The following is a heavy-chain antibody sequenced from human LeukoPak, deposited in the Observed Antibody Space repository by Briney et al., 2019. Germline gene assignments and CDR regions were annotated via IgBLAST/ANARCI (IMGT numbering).Heavy chain of an antibody. CDR1: GFTFSSYG. Sequence: GGSLRLSCAASGFTFSSYGMHWVRQAPGKGLEWVAFIRYDGSNKYYADSVKGRFTISRDNSKNTLYLQMNNLRAEDTAVYYCAKDGTYYYDSSGYYYFDYWGQGTLVTVSS. CDR2: IRYDGSNK. V-gene: IGHV3-30*02. J-gene: IGHJ4*02. CDR3: AKDGTYYYDSSGYYYFDY. D-gene: IGHD3-22*01.